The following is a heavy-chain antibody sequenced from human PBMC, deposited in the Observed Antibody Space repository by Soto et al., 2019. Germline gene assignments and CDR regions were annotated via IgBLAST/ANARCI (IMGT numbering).Heavy chain of an antibody. CDR1: GFTFSNYA. Sequence: GGSLRLSCSVSGFTFSNYAMHWVRQAPGKGLEYVSGITSDGDSTWHADSVKDRFTISRDNSKNTLFLQMSSLRVEDTAIYFCVKGNQLLRYYFEFWGPGTLVSVSS. V-gene: IGHV3-64D*06. D-gene: IGHD2-15*01. CDR2: ITSDGDST. J-gene: IGHJ4*01. CDR3: VKGNQLLRYYFEF.